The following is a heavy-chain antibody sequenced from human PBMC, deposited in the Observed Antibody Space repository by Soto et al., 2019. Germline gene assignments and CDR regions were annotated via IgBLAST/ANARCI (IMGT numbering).Heavy chain of an antibody. V-gene: IGHV3-66*01. D-gene: IGHD3-9*01. Sequence: GGSLRLSCAASGFTVSSNYMSWVRQAPGKGLEWVSVIYSGGSTYYADSVKGRFTISRDNSKNTLYLQMNSLRAEDTAVYYCARDLADYDILTGYYSFRSFDYWGQGTLVTVSS. J-gene: IGHJ4*02. CDR2: IYSGGST. CDR1: GFTVSSNY. CDR3: ARDLADYDILTGYYSFRSFDY.